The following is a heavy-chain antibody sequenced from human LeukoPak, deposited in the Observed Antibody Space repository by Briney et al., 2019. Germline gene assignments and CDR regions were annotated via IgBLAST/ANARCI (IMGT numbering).Heavy chain of an antibody. CDR3: ARATITMVRGVNLYYYYYMDV. CDR2: IIPIFGTA. V-gene: IGHV1-69*05. CDR1: GGTFSSYA. J-gene: IGHJ6*03. D-gene: IGHD3-10*01. Sequence: GASVKVSCKASGGTFSSYAISWVRQAPGQGLEWMGGIIPIFGTANYAQKFQGRVTITTDESTSTAYMELSSLRSEDTAVYYCARATITMVRGVNLYYYYYMDVWGKGTTVTVSS.